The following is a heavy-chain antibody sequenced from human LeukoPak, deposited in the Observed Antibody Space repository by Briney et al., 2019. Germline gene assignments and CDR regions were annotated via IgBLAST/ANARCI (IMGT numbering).Heavy chain of an antibody. V-gene: IGHV1-2*02. J-gene: IGHJ4*02. CDR3: ARSPDILTGENFDY. D-gene: IGHD3-9*01. Sequence: ASVKVSCKASGYTFTGYYMHWGRQAPGQGLEWRGWINPKSVGTNEAQKFHDRVDMTRDTSIRTAYMEVSRLRSADTAVYYCARSPDILTGENFDYWGQGTLVTVSS. CDR1: GYTFTGYY. CDR2: INPKSVGT.